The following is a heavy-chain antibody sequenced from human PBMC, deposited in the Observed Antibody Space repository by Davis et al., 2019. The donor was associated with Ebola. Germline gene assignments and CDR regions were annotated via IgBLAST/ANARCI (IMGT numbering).Heavy chain of an antibody. Sequence: HSQTLSLTCDISGDTVSSIDGAWNWIRQSPSRGLEWLGRTYYTSKWFNDYAVFLQGRITINPDTSKNQFSLQLNSVTPEDTAVYYCVRGWGRTGLGVWGQGTTVTVSS. CDR1: GDTVSSIDGA. J-gene: IGHJ6*02. CDR2: TYYTSKWFN. V-gene: IGHV6-1*01. D-gene: IGHD1-26*01. CDR3: VRGWGRTGLGV.